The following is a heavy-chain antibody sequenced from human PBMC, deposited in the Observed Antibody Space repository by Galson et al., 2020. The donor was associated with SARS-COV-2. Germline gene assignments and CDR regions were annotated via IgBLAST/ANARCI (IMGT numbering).Heavy chain of an antibody. V-gene: IGHV1-18*04. Sequence: ASVTVSCTASGYTFTTYGISWVRQAPGQGLEWMGWISADNGNTNYAQKFQGRVTMTTDTSTTTAYMELRSLGSGDTAVYYCARDPNIVVLRAAMFCDFDYWGQGTLVTVSS. D-gene: IGHD2-2*01. J-gene: IGHJ4*02. CDR2: ISADNGNT. CDR3: ARDPNIVVLRAAMFCDFDY. CDR1: GYTFTTYG.